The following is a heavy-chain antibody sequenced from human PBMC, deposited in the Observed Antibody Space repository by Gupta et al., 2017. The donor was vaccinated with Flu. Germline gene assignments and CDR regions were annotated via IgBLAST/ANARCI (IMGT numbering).Heavy chain of an antibody. D-gene: IGHD6-19*01. Sequence: QVQLQESGPGLVKPSQTLSLTCTVSGGSISSGGYYWSWLSQHPGKGLEWIGYIYYSGSTYYNPSLKSRVTISVDTSKNQFSLKLSSVTAADTAVYYCARAPVAVAGTSYFDYWGQGTLVTVSS. V-gene: IGHV4-31*03. CDR3: ARAPVAVAGTSYFDY. J-gene: IGHJ4*02. CDR1: GGSISSGGYY. CDR2: IYYSGST.